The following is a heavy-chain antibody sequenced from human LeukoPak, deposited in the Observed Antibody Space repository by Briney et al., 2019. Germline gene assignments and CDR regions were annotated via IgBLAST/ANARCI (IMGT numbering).Heavy chain of an antibody. CDR2: IIPIFGTA. J-gene: IGHJ3*02. Sequence: SVKVSCKASGGTFSSYAISWVRQAPGQGLEWMGGIIPIFGTANYAQKFQGRVTITADKSTSTAYMELSSLRSEDTAVYHCARDGDCYDSSGPPNAFDIWGQGTMVTVSS. D-gene: IGHD3-22*01. CDR3: ARDGDCYDSSGPPNAFDI. V-gene: IGHV1-69*06. CDR1: GGTFSSYA.